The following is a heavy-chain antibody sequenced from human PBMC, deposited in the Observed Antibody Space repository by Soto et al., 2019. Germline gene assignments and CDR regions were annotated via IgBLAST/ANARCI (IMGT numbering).Heavy chain of an antibody. V-gene: IGHV4-39*02. D-gene: IGHD2-15*01. CDR2: IYYSGST. CDR1: GGSISSSSYY. J-gene: IGHJ4*02. Sequence: PSETLSLTCTVSGGSISSSSYYWGWIRQPPGKGLEWIGSIYYSGSTYYNPSLKSRVTISVDTSKNQFSLKLSSVTAADTAVYYCAREDCSGGSCYGLDYWGQGTLVTVSS. CDR3: AREDCSGGSCYGLDY.